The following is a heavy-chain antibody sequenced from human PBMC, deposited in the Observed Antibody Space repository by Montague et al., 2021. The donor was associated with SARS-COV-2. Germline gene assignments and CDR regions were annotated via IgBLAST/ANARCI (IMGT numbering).Heavy chain of an antibody. J-gene: IGHJ3*02. D-gene: IGHD3-10*01. Sequence: SETLSLTCSVSGDSINNSRYYWVCIRQPPGKGLEWIGTIYYSGSAYYNLSLKSRVTISVDTSKDQFSLKLNSATATDTAVYYCARLESTRGVIIRGAFHIWGQGTMVTVSS. CDR3: ARLESTRGVIIRGAFHI. CDR1: GDSINNSRYY. V-gene: IGHV4-39*01. CDR2: IYYSGSA.